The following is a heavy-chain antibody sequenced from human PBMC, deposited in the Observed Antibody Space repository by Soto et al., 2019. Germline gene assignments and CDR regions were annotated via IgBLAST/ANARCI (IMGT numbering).Heavy chain of an antibody. V-gene: IGHV4-59*01. CDR1: GGSISNYY. CDR2: IYYIGTT. D-gene: IGHD5-18*01. J-gene: IGHJ4*02. CDR3: VRGGGGYGNGTIGH. Sequence: SETLSLTCTVSGGSISNYYWSWIRQSPGKGLEWIAYIYYIGTTNYNPSLKSRATISLDTSKNQFSLKLSSVTAADTAVYYCVRGGGGYGNGTIGHWGRGTLVTVSS.